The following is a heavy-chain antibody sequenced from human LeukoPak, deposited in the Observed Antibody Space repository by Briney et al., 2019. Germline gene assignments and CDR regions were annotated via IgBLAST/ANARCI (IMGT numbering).Heavy chain of an antibody. V-gene: IGHV3-21*01. Sequence: GGSLRLSCAASGFTFSSYSMNWVRQAPGKGLEWVSSISGSSSYIYYTDSVKGRFTISRDNAKNSLYLQMNSLRAEDTAVYYCARYSSNVVGKRHYFDYWGQGTLVTVSS. J-gene: IGHJ4*02. CDR2: ISGSSSYI. CDR3: ARYSSNVVGKRHYFDY. CDR1: GFTFSSYS. D-gene: IGHD1-26*01.